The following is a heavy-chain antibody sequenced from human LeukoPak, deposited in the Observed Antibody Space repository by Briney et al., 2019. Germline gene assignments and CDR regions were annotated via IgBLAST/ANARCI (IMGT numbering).Heavy chain of an antibody. CDR1: GASINSHY. J-gene: IGHJ6*03. V-gene: IGHV4-59*11. Sequence: SETLSLTCAVSGASINSHYWSWIRQPPGKGLEWIGYTSGSISDNPSLKSRVAVSVDPSQNQVSLSLTSVTAADTAVYCRARVLAIFGLDTTDFYMDVWGKGTTVTVSS. CDR2: TSGSI. CDR3: ARVLAIFGLDTTDFYMDV. D-gene: IGHD3/OR15-3a*01.